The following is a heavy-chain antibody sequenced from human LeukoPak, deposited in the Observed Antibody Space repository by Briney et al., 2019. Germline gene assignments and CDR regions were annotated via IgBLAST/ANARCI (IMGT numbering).Heavy chain of an antibody. CDR1: GFTFSSYA. Sequence: GGSLRLSCAASGFTFSSYATSWVRQAPGKGLEWVSAISGSGGNTRYADSVKGRFTISRDNSKNTLYLQMNSLRAEDTAVYYCAKETSVVPAATFDYWGQGTLVTVSS. CDR3: AKETSVVPAATFDY. D-gene: IGHD2-2*01. J-gene: IGHJ4*02. V-gene: IGHV3-23*01. CDR2: ISGSGGNT.